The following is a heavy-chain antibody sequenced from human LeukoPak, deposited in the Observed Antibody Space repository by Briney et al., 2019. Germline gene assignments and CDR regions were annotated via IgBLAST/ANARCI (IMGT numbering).Heavy chain of an antibody. J-gene: IGHJ4*02. CDR2: ISAYNGNT. CDR3: ARVTQIAAAGPFFDY. D-gene: IGHD6-13*01. CDR1: GYTFTSYG. Sequence: ASVKVSCKASGYTFTSYGIGWVRQAPGQGLEWMGWISAYNGNTNYAQKLQGRVTMTTDTSTSTAYMELRSLRSDDTAVYYCARVTQIAAAGPFFDYWGQGTLVTVSS. V-gene: IGHV1-18*01.